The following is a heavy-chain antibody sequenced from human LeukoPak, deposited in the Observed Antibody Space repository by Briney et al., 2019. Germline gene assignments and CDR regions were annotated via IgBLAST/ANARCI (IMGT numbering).Heavy chain of an antibody. J-gene: IGHJ4*02. D-gene: IGHD3-22*01. V-gene: IGHV7-4-1*02. CDR1: GYTFTNYA. Sequence: ASVRVSCKASGYTFTNYAMNWVRQAPGQGLEWMGRINTNTGNPTYAQGFTGRFVFSLDTSVTTAYLQISSLKAEDTAVYYCASRHYSDRSGYYSGGVDYWGQGTLVTVSS. CDR3: ASRHYSDRSGYYSGGVDY. CDR2: INTNTGNP.